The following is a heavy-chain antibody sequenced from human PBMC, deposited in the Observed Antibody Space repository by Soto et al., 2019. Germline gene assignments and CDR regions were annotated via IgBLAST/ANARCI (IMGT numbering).Heavy chain of an antibody. D-gene: IGHD2-2*01. Sequence: GGSLRLSCAASGFTFSSYGMYWVRQAPGKGLEWVAVISYDGSNKYYADSVKGRFTISRDNSKNTLYLQMNSLRAEDTAVYYCAKVVVPAARHGPPDYAFDIWGQGTMVTVSS. CDR2: ISYDGSNK. CDR1: GFTFSSYG. V-gene: IGHV3-30*18. CDR3: AKVVVPAARHGPPDYAFDI. J-gene: IGHJ3*02.